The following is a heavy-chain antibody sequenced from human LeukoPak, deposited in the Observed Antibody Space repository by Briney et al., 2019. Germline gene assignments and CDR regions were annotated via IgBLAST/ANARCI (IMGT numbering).Heavy chain of an antibody. CDR3: AKVSVVVVIKALDY. Sequence: PGGSLRLSCAASGFIFSTYAMSWVRQAPGKGLEWVSVISGSDGSTYYADSVKGRFTISRDNSKNTLYLQMNRLRAEDTAVYYCAKVSVVVVIKALDYWGQGTLVTVSS. J-gene: IGHJ4*02. V-gene: IGHV3-23*01. CDR1: GFIFSTYA. D-gene: IGHD3-22*01. CDR2: ISGSDGST.